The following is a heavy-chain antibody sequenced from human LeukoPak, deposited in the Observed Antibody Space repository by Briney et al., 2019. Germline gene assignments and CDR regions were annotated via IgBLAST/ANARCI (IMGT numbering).Heavy chain of an antibody. J-gene: IGHJ4*02. CDR3: ASLPFRRDGYFDY. V-gene: IGHV3-23*01. Sequence: PGGSLRLSCAASGFTFSSYAMSWVRQAPGKGLEWVSAISGSGGSTYYADSVKGRFTISRDNSKNTLYLQMNSLRAEDTAVYYCASLPFRRDGYFDYWGQGTLVTVSS. CDR2: ISGSGGST. D-gene: IGHD5-24*01. CDR1: GFTFSSYA.